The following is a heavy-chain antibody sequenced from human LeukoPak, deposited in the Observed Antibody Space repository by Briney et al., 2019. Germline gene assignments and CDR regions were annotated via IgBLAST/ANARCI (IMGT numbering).Heavy chain of an antibody. CDR1: GGTFSSYA. J-gene: IGHJ4*02. CDR2: VIPIFGTA. CDR3: ARRYYGSGSYGYFDY. Sequence: GASVKVSCKASGGTFSSYAISWVRQAPGQGLEWVGGVIPIFGTANYAQKFQGRVTITADESTSTAYMELSSLRSEDTAVYYCARRYYGSGSYGYFDYWGQGTLVTVSS. V-gene: IGHV1-69*13. D-gene: IGHD3-10*01.